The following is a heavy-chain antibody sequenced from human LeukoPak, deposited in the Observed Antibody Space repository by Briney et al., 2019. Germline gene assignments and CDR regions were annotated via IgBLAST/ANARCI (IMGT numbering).Heavy chain of an antibody. CDR3: ARDRRGGYDWSFDY. V-gene: IGHV3-23*01. Sequence: PGGSLRLSCAASGFTFSSYAMGWVRQAPGKGLEWVSSLSGHGDATYHAASVKGRFTISRDNSKNTLYLQMDSLRAEDTAVYYCARDRRGGYDWSFDYWGQGTLVTVSS. CDR1: GFTFSSYA. D-gene: IGHD5-12*01. J-gene: IGHJ4*02. CDR2: LSGHGDAT.